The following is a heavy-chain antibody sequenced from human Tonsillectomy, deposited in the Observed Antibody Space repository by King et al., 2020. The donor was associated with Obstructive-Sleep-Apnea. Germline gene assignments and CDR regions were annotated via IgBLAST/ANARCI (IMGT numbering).Heavy chain of an antibody. Sequence: QVQLVESGGGVVQPGTSLRLYCAASGFTFSTYGMDWVRQAPGKGLEWVAFIRYDGSSDYYAEAVQGRFSISRDNSKNTLYLHMNSLRADDTAVYYCAREGPGASRPLDSWGQGTLVTVSS. CDR2: IRYDGSSD. J-gene: IGHJ4*02. CDR3: AREGPGASRPLDS. V-gene: IGHV3-33*01. D-gene: IGHD1-26*01. CDR1: GFTFSTYG.